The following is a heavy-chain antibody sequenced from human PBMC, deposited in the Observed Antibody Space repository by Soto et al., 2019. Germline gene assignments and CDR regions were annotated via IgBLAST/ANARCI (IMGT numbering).Heavy chain of an antibody. CDR1: GFSFTGYY. Sequence: GASVKVSCKASGFSFTGYYIHWVRQAPGQGLEWMGWINGNSGGTNYAQKFQGRVTMTRDTSISTAYMELSRLRSDDTAVYYCARDQGGSSSDYWGQGTLVTVSS. V-gene: IGHV1-2*02. D-gene: IGHD6-6*01. J-gene: IGHJ4*02. CDR2: INGNSGGT. CDR3: ARDQGGSSSDY.